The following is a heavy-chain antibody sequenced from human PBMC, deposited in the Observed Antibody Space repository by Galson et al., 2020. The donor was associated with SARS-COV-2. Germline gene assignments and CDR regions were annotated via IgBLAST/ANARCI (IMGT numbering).Heavy chain of an antibody. V-gene: IGHV1-18*01. CDR1: GYTFTNYG. D-gene: IGHD3-22*01. Sequence: ALVKVSCKASGYTFTNYGITWMRQAPGQGLEWMGWISAYNGNTYYPQKFQDRVTMTTDTSTSTAYMELRNLRSDDTAVYYCARTYYYASSGLGYFDYWGQGTLVTVSS. CDR3: ARTYYYASSGLGYFDY. J-gene: IGHJ4*02. CDR2: ISAYNGNT.